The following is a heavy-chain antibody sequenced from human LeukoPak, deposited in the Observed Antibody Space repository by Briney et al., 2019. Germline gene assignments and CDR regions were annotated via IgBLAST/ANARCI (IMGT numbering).Heavy chain of an antibody. CDR1: GFTFSSYA. CDR2: ISCYGRDK. D-gene: IGHD2-8*02. Sequence: PGGSLRLSCEASGFTFSSYAMNWVRQAPGKGLEWVSSISCYGRDKYYADSVKGRFTISRDNSKNTLYLQMNSLRAEDSAVYYCAKGTLDHRPGAICHPFDYWGQGSLVTVSS. V-gene: IGHV3-23*01. CDR3: AKGTLDHRPGAICHPFDY. J-gene: IGHJ4*02.